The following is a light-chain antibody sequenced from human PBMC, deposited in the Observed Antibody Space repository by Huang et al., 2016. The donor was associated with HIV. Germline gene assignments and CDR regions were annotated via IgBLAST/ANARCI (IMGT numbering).Light chain of an antibody. V-gene: IGKV3-20*01. CDR2: GAS. J-gene: IGKJ2*01. Sequence: EIVLTQSPGTLSLSPGERATLSCRASQSLNSFLAWYQQKPGQAPRLLIYGASSRATGIPDRFSGSGSGTDFTLTISRLEPEDLAVYYCQQYGSSHRTFGQGTKLEIK. CDR3: QQYGSSHRT. CDR1: QSLNSF.